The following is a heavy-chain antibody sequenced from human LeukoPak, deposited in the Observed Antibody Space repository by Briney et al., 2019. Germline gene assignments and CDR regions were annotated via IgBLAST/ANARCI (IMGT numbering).Heavy chain of an antibody. CDR3: AKDSDYGGNFDY. V-gene: IGHV3-30*18. CDR2: ISYDGSNK. J-gene: IGHJ4*02. D-gene: IGHD4-23*01. CDR1: GFTFSSYG. Sequence: GGSLRLSCAASGFTFSSYGMHWVRQAPGKGLEWVAVISYDGSNKYYADSVKGRFTISRDNSKNTLYPQMNSLRAEDTAVYYCAKDSDYGGNFDYWGQGTLVTVSS.